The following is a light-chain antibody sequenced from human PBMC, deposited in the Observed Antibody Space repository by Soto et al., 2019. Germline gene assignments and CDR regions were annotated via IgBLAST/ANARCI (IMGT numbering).Light chain of an antibody. CDR1: ENINNL. CDR3: HQSFSTVWT. Sequence: DIQMTQSPSSLAASVGDTVSVTCRASENINNLLNWYQQKPGKAPKLLIYAASSLHTGAPSRISGSGSETHFTLTISNLQPEDFATYYCHQSFSTVWTFGQGTKVDIK. CDR2: AAS. V-gene: IGKV1-39*01. J-gene: IGKJ1*01.